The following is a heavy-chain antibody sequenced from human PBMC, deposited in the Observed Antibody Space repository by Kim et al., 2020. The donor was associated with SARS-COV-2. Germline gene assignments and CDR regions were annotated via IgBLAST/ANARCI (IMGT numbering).Heavy chain of an antibody. CDR1: GFTFSSYS. CDR3: ARACRGSLEVYGMDV. D-gene: IGHD1-26*01. V-gene: IGHV3-48*02. Sequence: GGSLRLSCAASGFTFSSYSINWVRQAPGKGLEWVSYIGRSSSIIYYADSVKGRFTISRDNAKNSLYLQMNSLRDEDTAVYYCARACRGSLEVYGMDVWGQGTTVTVSS. J-gene: IGHJ6*02. CDR2: IGRSSSII.